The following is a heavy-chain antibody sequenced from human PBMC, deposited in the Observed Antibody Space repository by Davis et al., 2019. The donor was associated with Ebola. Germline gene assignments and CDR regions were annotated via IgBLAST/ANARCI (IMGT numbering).Heavy chain of an antibody. Sequence: GESLKISCKGSGYDFTTYWIAWVRQTPGKGLEWMGIIYAGDSDSRYSPSFEGQVIISVDRSINTAYLQWRSLRASDTAIYYCARQESLYGWSDYWGQGTLVTVSS. V-gene: IGHV5-51*01. J-gene: IGHJ4*02. CDR3: ARQESLYGWSDY. CDR1: GYDFTTYW. CDR2: IYAGDSDS. D-gene: IGHD2-8*01.